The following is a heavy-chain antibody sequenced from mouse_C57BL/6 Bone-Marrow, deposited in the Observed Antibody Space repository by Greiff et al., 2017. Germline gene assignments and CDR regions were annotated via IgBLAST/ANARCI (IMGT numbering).Heavy chain of an antibody. D-gene: IGHD1-1*01. CDR1: GFTFSSYA. CDR3: AKVGLLLDY. Sequence: EVMLVESGGGLVKPGGSLKLSCAASGFTFSSYAMSWVRQTPEKRLEWVATISDGGSYTYYPDNVKGRFTISRDNAKNNLYLQMSHLKSEDTAMYYSAKVGLLLDYWGQGTTLTVSA. V-gene: IGHV5-4*03. CDR2: ISDGGSYT. J-gene: IGHJ2*01.